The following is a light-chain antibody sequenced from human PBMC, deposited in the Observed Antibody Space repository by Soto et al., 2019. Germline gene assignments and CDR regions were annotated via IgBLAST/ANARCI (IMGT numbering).Light chain of an antibody. Sequence: EIVLTQSPGTLSLSPGERGTLSCRASQSVSSGYLAWYQQTPGQAPRLLIYDASSRATGIPDRFSGSGSGTDFTLTISRLEPEDFAVYYCQQYGSSPRTFGQGTKVDIK. CDR1: QSVSSGY. CDR3: QQYGSSPRT. V-gene: IGKV3-20*01. CDR2: DAS. J-gene: IGKJ1*01.